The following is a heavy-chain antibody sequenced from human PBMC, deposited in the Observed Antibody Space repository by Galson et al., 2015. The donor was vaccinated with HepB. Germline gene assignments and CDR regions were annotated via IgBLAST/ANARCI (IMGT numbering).Heavy chain of an antibody. D-gene: IGHD1-26*01. V-gene: IGHV3-30*18. CDR2: ISYDGSNK. CDR1: GFTFSSYG. CDR3: AKDLLGATKGSYYFDY. J-gene: IGHJ4*02. Sequence: SLRLSCAASGFTFSSYGMHWVRQAPGKGLEWVAVISYDGSNKYYADSVKGRFTISRDNSKSTLYLQMNSLRAEDTAVYYCAKDLLGATKGSYYFDYWGQGTLVTVSS.